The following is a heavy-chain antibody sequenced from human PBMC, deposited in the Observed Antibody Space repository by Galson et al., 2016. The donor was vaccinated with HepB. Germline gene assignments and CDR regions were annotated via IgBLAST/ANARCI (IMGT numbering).Heavy chain of an antibody. CDR1: GFIFSDYS. V-gene: IGHV3-21*01. D-gene: IGHD4-11*01. CDR2: TGTGSTYK. CDR3: VKSTVRHLRYSGMDV. J-gene: IGHJ6*02. Sequence: SLRLSCAASGFIFSDYSMSWVRQAPGKGLEWVSSTGTGSTYKYYADSVKGRFTISRDDAQNSLFLQMNSLRVEDTAVYYCVKSTVRHLRYSGMDVWGQGTTVTVPS.